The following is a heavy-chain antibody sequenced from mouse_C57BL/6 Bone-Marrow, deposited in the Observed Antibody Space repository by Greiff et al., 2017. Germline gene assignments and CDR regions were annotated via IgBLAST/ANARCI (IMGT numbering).Heavy chain of an antibody. Sequence: QVQLQQSGAELARPGASVKLSCKASGYTFTSYGISWVKQRTGQGLEWIGEIYPRSGNTYYNEKFKGKATLTADKSSSTAYMELRSLTSEDSAVYVCARGRGIYYGLYYYAMDYWGQGTSVTVSS. CDR2: IYPRSGNT. D-gene: IGHD2-2*01. V-gene: IGHV1-81*01. CDR1: GYTFTSYG. J-gene: IGHJ4*01. CDR3: ARGRGIYYGLYYYAMDY.